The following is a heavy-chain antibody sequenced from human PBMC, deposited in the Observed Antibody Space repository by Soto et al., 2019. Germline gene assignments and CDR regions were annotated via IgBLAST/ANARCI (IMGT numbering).Heavy chain of an antibody. CDR3: ATEMGATQGPFDT. CDR2: LSNTGRRT. V-gene: IGHV3-23*01. Sequence: QSGGSLRLSCVVSVFPFGANAMSWVRQAPGKGLEWVSGLSNTGRRTSYADSVKGRFNISRDNSENTVYLQMNSLRVEDTAVYYCATEMGATQGPFDTWGQGTLVTVSS. CDR1: VFPFGANA. J-gene: IGHJ5*02. D-gene: IGHD1-26*01.